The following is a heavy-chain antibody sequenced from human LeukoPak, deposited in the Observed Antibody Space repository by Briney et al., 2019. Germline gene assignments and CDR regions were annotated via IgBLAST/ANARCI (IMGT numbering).Heavy chain of an antibody. D-gene: IGHD2-15*01. Sequence: PSETLSLTCTVSGGSINNYYWNWIRQPAGKGLEWIGRIYSTGSADYNPSLKSRVTMSVDKSKNQFSLTLSSVTAADTAVYYCARDGRDLILSDWGQGILVTVSS. V-gene: IGHV4-4*07. CDR3: ARDGRDLILSD. CDR2: IYSTGSA. CDR1: GGSINNYY. J-gene: IGHJ4*02.